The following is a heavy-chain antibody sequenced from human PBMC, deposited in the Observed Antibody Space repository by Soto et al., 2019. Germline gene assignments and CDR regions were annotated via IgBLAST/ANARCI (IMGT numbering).Heavy chain of an antibody. CDR2: IRSKANSYAT. V-gene: IGHV3-73*02. CDR3: TTYESSGYYFEDY. J-gene: IGHJ4*01. CDR1: GFTFSGSA. D-gene: IGHD3-22*01. Sequence: EGQLVESGGGLVQPGGSLKLSCAASGFTFSGSAMHWVRQASGKGLEWVGRIRSKANSYATAYAASVKGRFTISRDDSKDTAYLQMNSLKTDDTAVYYWTTYESSGYYFEDYWGNGTLVTFSS.